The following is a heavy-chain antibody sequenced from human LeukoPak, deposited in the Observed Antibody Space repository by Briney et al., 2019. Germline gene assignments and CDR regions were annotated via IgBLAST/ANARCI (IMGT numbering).Heavy chain of an antibody. CDR3: ARDGGYCTNGVCGVVDY. CDR2: IWYDGSNK. J-gene: IGHJ4*02. D-gene: IGHD2-8*01. CDR1: GFTFSGSA. Sequence: GGSLRLSCAASGFTFSGSAMHWVRQAPGKGLEWVAVIWYDGSNKYYADSVKGRFTISRDNSKNTLYLQMNSLRAEDTAVYYCARDGGYCTNGVCGVVDYWGQGTLVTVSS. V-gene: IGHV3-33*08.